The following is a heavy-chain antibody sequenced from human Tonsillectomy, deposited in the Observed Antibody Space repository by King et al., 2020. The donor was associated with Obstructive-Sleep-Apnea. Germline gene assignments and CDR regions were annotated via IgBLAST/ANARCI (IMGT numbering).Heavy chain of an antibody. Sequence: VQLVESRAEVKKPGASVKVSCKASGYTFTGYYMHWVRQAPGQGLEWMGWINPNSGGTNYAQKFQGWVNMTRDTSISTAYMELSRMRSDDTAVYYCARVDYDFWSGYSWVFDYWGQGTLVTGSS. CDR3: ARVDYDFWSGYSWVFDY. CDR1: GYTFTGYY. J-gene: IGHJ4*02. CDR2: INPNSGGT. V-gene: IGHV1-2*04. D-gene: IGHD3-3*01.